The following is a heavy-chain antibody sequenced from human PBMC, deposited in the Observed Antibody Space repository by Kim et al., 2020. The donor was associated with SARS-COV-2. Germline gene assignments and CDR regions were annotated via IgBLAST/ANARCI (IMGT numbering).Heavy chain of an antibody. Sequence: ASVKVSCKASGYTFSGNFIHWVRQAPGQGLEWMGRINPNTAVTDFAQKFQGRVTMTKDTSISTAYMEVSRLTSDDTVVYYCARESAAGAHDAFDLWGQGTMVPVSS. CDR2: INPNTAVT. J-gene: IGHJ3*01. CDR1: GYTFSGNF. D-gene: IGHD6-13*01. CDR3: ARESAAGAHDAFDL. V-gene: IGHV1-2*05.